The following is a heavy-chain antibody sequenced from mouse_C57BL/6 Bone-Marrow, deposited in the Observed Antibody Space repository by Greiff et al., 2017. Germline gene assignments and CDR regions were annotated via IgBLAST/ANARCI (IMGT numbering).Heavy chain of an antibody. D-gene: IGHD1-1*01. CDR3: ARDGSLYAMDY. V-gene: IGHV1-72*01. CDR2: IDPNSGGT. Sequence: QVQLKQPGAELVKPGASVKLSCKASGYTFTSYWMHWVKQRPGRGLEWIGRIDPNSGGTKYNEKFKSKATLTVDKPSSTADMQLSSLTSEDSAVYYCARDGSLYAMDYWGQGTSVTVSS. J-gene: IGHJ4*01. CDR1: GYTFTSYW.